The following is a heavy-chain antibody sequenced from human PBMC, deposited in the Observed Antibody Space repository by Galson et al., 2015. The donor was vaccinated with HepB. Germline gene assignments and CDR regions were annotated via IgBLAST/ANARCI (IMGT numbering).Heavy chain of an antibody. J-gene: IGHJ5*01. D-gene: IGHD6-25*01. CDR1: GFTFSGYA. CDR3: TRLQRDAATLYNWFDP. Sequence: SLRLSCAASGFTFSGYAMHWVRQASGKGLEWVGRIKSQANSYATAYSASVKGRFTISRDDSKNTTYLQMNSLKIEDTAVYYCTRLQRDAATLYNWFDPSGQGTLVTVSS. CDR2: IKSQANSYAT. V-gene: IGHV3-73*01.